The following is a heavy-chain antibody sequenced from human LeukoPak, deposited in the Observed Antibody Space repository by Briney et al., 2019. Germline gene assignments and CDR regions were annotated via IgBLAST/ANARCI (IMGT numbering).Heavy chain of an antibody. CDR1: GFTFSSYW. CDR2: IKQDGSEK. Sequence: GGSLRLSCAASGFTFSSYWMSWVRQAPGKGLEWVANIKQDGSEKYYVDSVKGRFTIPRDNAKNSLYLQMNSLRAGDTAVYYCARDIGSGWYYFDYWGQGTLVTVSS. J-gene: IGHJ4*02. V-gene: IGHV3-7*01. CDR3: ARDIGSGWYYFDY. D-gene: IGHD6-19*01.